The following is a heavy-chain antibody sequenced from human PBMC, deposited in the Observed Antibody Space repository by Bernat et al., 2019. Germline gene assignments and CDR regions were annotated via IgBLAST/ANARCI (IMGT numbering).Heavy chain of an antibody. D-gene: IGHD2-15*01. CDR3: AKILSQVDYYWYGADV. Sequence: EVQLLESGGGLVQPGGSLRLSCAASGFTFSSYDMIWVRQAPGKGLEWVSGISGGGDRTYDADSVKGPFTISRDNSKNTLSLQMNSLRAEDTAVYYCAKILSQVDYYWYGADVWGQGTTVTVSS. J-gene: IGHJ6*02. CDR2: ISGGGDRT. V-gene: IGHV3-23*01. CDR1: GFTFSSYD.